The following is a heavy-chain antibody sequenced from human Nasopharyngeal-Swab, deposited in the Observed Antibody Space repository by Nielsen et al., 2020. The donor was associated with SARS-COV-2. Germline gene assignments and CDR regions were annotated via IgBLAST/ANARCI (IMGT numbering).Heavy chain of an antibody. V-gene: IGHV3-43*01. CDR2: ISWDGGST. CDR3: AKGGQGGAPYFDY. J-gene: IGHJ4*02. CDR1: GFTFDDYT. D-gene: IGHD1-26*01. Sequence: GESLKISCAASGFTFDDYTMHWVRQAPGKGLEWVSLISWDGGSTYYADSVKGRFTISRDNSKNSLYLQMNSLRTEDTALYYCAKGGQGGAPYFDYWGQGTLVTVSS.